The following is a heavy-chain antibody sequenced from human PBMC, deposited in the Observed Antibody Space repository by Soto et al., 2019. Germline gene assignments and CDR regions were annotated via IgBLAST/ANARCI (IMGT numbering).Heavy chain of an antibody. CDR3: ARGGPRIAAAGSYYYYYYGMDV. CDR2: ISSSCSTI. Sequence: GGSLRLSCAASGFTFSSYEMNWVRQAPGKGLEWVSYISSSCSTIYYADSVKGRFTISRDNAKNSLYLQMNSLRAEDTAVYYCARGGPRIAAAGSYYYYYYGMDVWGQGTTVTVSS. V-gene: IGHV3-48*03. D-gene: IGHD6-13*01. CDR1: GFTFSSYE. J-gene: IGHJ6*02.